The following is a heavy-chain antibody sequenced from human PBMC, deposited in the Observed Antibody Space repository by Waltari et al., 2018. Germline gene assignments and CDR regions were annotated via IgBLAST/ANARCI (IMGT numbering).Heavy chain of an antibody. J-gene: IGHJ4*02. D-gene: IGHD3-10*01. Sequence: QVQLQQWGAGLLKPSETLSLTCAVYGGSFSGYYWSWIRQPPGKGLEWIGEINHSGSTNYNPALKSLVTISVDTSKNQFSLKLSSVTAADTAVYYCARGMNYGSGSYYFNWGQGTLVTVSS. V-gene: IGHV4-34*01. CDR3: ARGMNYGSGSYYFN. CDR1: GGSFSGYY. CDR2: INHSGST.